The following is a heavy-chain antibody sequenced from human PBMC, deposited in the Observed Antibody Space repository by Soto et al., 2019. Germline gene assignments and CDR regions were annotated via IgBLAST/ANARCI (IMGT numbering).Heavy chain of an antibody. Sequence: QITLKESGPTLVKPTQTLTLTCTFSGFSLTTTGVGVGWIRQPPGKALEWLAFIYWDDDKRYNPSLKSSLTITKDPSKNQVVLTMTNVDLVDTGTYFCAHILSWSGYYPYSFDSCGQGIQVTVSS. D-gene: IGHD3-3*01. CDR1: GFSLTTTGVG. CDR2: IYWDDDK. V-gene: IGHV2-5*02. J-gene: IGHJ4*02. CDR3: AHILSWSGYYPYSFDS.